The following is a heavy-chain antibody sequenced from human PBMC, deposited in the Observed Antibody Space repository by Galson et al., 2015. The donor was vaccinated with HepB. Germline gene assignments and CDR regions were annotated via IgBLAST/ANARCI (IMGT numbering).Heavy chain of an antibody. CDR2: ISAYNGNT. Sequence: QSGAEVKKPGASVKVSCKASGYTFTSYGISWVRQAPGQGLEWMGWISAYNGNTNYAQKLQGRVTMTTDTSTSTAYMELRSLRSDDTAVHYCARDPSPPDSYGFGYYFDYWGQGTLVTVSS. CDR3: ARDPSPPDSYGFGYYFDY. D-gene: IGHD5-18*01. CDR1: GYTFTSYG. V-gene: IGHV1-18*04. J-gene: IGHJ4*02.